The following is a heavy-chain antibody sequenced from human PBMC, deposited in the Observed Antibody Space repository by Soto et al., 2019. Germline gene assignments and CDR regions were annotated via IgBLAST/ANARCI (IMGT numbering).Heavy chain of an antibody. CDR3: AKDYYYVISVYYKLFRGYYYYGMDV. J-gene: IGHJ6*02. D-gene: IGHD3-22*01. V-gene: IGHV3-30*18. CDR1: GFTSSSYG. CDR2: ISYDGSNK. Sequence: GGSLRLSCAASGFTSSSYGMHWVRQAPGKGLEWVAVISYDGSNKYYADSVKGRFTISRDNSKNTLYLQMNSLRAEDTVVYYCAKDYYYVISVYYKLFRGYYYYGMDVWGQGTTVTVSS.